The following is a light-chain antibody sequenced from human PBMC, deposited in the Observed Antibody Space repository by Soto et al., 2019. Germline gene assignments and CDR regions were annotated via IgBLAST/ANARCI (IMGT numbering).Light chain of an antibody. J-gene: IGKJ2*01. Sequence: DIVMTQSPLSLPVTPGEPASISCRSSQNLLHSNGYNYVDWYLQKPGQSPQLVIYLGSSRASGVPDRFSGSGSGTDFTLRISRVEAEDVGVYYCMQARQTLMYAFGQGTKVDIK. CDR3: MQARQTLMYA. V-gene: IGKV2-28*01. CDR2: LGS. CDR1: QNLLHSNGYNY.